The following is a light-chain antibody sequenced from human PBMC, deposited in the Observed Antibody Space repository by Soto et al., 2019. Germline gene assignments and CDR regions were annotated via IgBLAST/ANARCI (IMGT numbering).Light chain of an antibody. J-gene: IGKJ4*01. V-gene: IGKV1-39*01. CDR2: AAS. Sequence: DIQMTQSPSSLSASVGDRVTITCRASQSISSYLNWYQQKPGKAPKLLIYAASSLQSGVPSRFSGSGSGTECTLTISSMQPEAFATYYCQQSYSTPLTCGGGNKVEIK. CDR3: QQSYSTPLT. CDR1: QSISSY.